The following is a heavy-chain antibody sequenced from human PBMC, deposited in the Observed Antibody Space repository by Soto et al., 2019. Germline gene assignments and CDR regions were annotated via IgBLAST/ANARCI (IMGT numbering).Heavy chain of an antibody. J-gene: IGHJ6*02. D-gene: IGHD3-10*01. V-gene: IGHV4-34*01. CDR2: INHSGST. CDR1: GGSFSGYY. Sequence: QVQLQQWGAGLLKPSETLSLTCAVYGGSFSGYYWSWIRQLPGKGLEWIGEINHSGSTNYNPSLKSRVTISVDTSKNQFSLKLSSVTAADTAVYYCARCMVRGVIPVGLYGMDVWGQGTTVTVSS. CDR3: ARCMVRGVIPVGLYGMDV.